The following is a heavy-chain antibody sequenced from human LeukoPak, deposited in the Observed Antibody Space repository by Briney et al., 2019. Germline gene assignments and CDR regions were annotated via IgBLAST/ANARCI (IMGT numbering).Heavy chain of an antibody. Sequence: GGSLRLSCAASGFTFSNAWMSWVRRAPGKGLEWVGRIKSKTDGRTTDYAAPVKGRFTISRDDSKNTLYLQMNSLKTEDTAVYYCTTHSRGLIWGQGTLVTVSS. CDR3: TTHSRGLI. J-gene: IGHJ4*02. CDR2: IKSKTDGRTT. CDR1: GFTFSNAW. V-gene: IGHV3-15*01. D-gene: IGHD3-22*01.